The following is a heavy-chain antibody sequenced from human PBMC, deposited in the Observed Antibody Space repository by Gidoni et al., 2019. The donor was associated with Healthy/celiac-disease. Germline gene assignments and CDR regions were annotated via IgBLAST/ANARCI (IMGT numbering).Heavy chain of an antibody. CDR3: VKDLFAADIVVVVAAG. CDR1: GFTFRSDA. Sequence: EVQLVESGGGLVHPGGSLRLSCSASGFTFRSDAMHWVREAPGKGLEYVSAISSNGGSTYYADSVKGRFTISRDNSKNTLYLQMSSLRAEDTAVYYCVKDLFAADIVVVVAAGWGQGTLVTVSS. V-gene: IGHV3-64D*09. J-gene: IGHJ4*02. D-gene: IGHD2-15*01. CDR2: ISSNGGST.